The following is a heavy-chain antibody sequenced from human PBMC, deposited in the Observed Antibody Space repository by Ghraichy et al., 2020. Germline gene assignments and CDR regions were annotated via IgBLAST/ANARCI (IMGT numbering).Heavy chain of an antibody. CDR2: IYWDDDK. CDR1: GFSLSTSGVG. J-gene: IGHJ4*02. V-gene: IGHV2-5*02. Sequence: SGPTLVKPTQTLTLTCTFSGFSLSTSGVGVGWIRQPPGKALEWLALIYWDDDKRYSPSLKSRLTITKDTSKNQVVLTMTNMDPVDTATYYCAHSVPFLQTYYDFWSGPNPGYYFDYWGQGTLVTVSS. CDR3: AHSVPFLQTYYDFWSGPNPGYYFDY. D-gene: IGHD3-3*01.